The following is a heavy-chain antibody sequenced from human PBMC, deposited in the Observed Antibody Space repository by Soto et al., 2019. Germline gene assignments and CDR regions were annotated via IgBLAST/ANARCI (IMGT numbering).Heavy chain of an antibody. CDR3: ARAIAAAGTLHFDY. D-gene: IGHD6-13*01. J-gene: IGHJ4*02. V-gene: IGHV1-3*01. CDR2: INAGNGNT. Sequence: GASVKVSCKASGYTFTSYAMHWVRQAPGQRLEWMGWINAGNGNTKYSQKFQGRVTITRDTSASTAYMELSSLRSEDTAVYYCARAIAAAGTLHFDYWGQGTLVTVSS. CDR1: GYTFTSYA.